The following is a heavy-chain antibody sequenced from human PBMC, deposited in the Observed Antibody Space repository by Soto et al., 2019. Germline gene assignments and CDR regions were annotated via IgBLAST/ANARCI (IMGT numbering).Heavy chain of an antibody. V-gene: IGHV1-69*01. CDR1: GVSFNNNS. CDR3: ARVLYYGSGSYSPYGMDV. J-gene: IGHJ6*02. D-gene: IGHD3-10*01. CDR2: VSPPFRTS. Sequence: QVQLVQSGAEVKKPGSSVKVSCMTFGVSFNNNSIGWVRQAPGHGLEWMGGVSPPFRTSNYARKFQGRISITADASTGTVNMELSSLTSEDTAQYYSARVLYYGSGSYSPYGMDVWGQGTTVTVSS.